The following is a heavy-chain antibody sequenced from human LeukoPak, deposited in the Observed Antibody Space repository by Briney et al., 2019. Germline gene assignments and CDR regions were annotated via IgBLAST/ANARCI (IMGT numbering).Heavy chain of an antibody. J-gene: IGHJ4*02. CDR2: ISGSGGTT. D-gene: IGHD5-12*01. Sequence: GGSLRLSCATSGFTFSNYAVSWVRQAPGKGLEWVYSISGSGGTTYYADSVKGRFTISRYNSKNTLYLKMNSLRAEDTAVYYCAKDPYRASSGLVDYWGQGTLVTVSS. CDR1: GFTFSNYA. CDR3: AKDPYRASSGLVDY. V-gene: IGHV3-23*01.